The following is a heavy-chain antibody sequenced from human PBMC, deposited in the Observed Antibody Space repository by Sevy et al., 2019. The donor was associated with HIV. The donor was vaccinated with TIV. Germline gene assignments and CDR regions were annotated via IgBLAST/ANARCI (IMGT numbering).Heavy chain of an antibody. CDR2: IKQDGSEK. J-gene: IGHJ6*02. CDR3: ARDMGYCSGGSCYTWDYYGMDV. CDR1: GFIFSRYW. D-gene: IGHD2-15*01. V-gene: IGHV3-7*03. Sequence: GGSLRLSCAASGFIFSRYWMTWVRQAPGKGLEWVANIKQDGSEKYYVDSVKGRFTISRANAKNSLYLQMISLRAEDTAVYYCARDMGYCSGGSCYTWDYYGMDVWGQGTTVTVSS.